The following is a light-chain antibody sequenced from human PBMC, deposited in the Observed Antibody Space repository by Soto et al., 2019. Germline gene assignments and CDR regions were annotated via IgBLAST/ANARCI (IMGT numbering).Light chain of an antibody. CDR3: QQYGSSPGT. CDR1: QSVSSSY. Sequence: EIVLTQSPGTLSLSPGERATLSCRASQSVSSSYLAWYQQKPGQAPSLLIYVAYSRATGIPERFSGSGSETVFTLTISRLEPEDCAVYYCQQYGSSPGTVGQGTKVEIK. V-gene: IGKV3-20*01. CDR2: VAY. J-gene: IGKJ1*01.